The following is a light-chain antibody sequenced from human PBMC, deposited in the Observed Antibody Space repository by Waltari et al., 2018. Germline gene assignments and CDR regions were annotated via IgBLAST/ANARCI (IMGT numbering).Light chain of an antibody. Sequence: QTVVTQEPSLSVSPGGTVTLTCAFSSVSLSTTSYATWYQQTPDQAPRTLVYKANARSSGVPDRFSGSILGNTAALTITGAQADDESDYYCALYMGSGIWVFGGGTRLTVL. CDR1: SVSLSTTSY. V-gene: IGLV8-61*01. CDR2: KAN. CDR3: ALYMGSGIWV. J-gene: IGLJ3*02.